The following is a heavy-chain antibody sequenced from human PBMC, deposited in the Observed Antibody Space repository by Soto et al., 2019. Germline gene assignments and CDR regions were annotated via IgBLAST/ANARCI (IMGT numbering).Heavy chain of an antibody. V-gene: IGHV1-69*01. Sequence: QVQLVQSGAEVKKPGSSVKVSCKASGGTFSSYAISWVRQAPGQGLEWMGGIIPIFGTANYAQKFQGRVTITADESTSTAYMERSSLRSEETAVYYCARDNIVVVVAANYYYYGMDVWGKGTTVTVSS. CDR3: ARDNIVVVVAANYYYYGMDV. CDR2: IIPIFGTA. D-gene: IGHD2-15*01. J-gene: IGHJ6*04. CDR1: GGTFSSYA.